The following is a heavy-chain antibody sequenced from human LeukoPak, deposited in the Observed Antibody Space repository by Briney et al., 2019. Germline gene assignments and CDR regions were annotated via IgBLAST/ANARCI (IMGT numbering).Heavy chain of an antibody. CDR3: ARDPPRFGELFDY. V-gene: IGHV3-30-3*01. CDR1: GFTFSSYA. D-gene: IGHD3-10*01. CDR2: ISYDGSNK. Sequence: PGGSLRLSCAASGFTFSSYAMHWVRQAPGKGRGWVAVISYDGSNKYYADSVKGRFTISRDNSKNTLYLQMNSLRAEDTAVYYCARDPPRFGELFDYWGQGTLVTVSS. J-gene: IGHJ4*02.